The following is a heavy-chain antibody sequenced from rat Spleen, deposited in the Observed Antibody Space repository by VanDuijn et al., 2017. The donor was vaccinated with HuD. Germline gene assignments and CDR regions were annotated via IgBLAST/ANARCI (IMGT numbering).Heavy chain of an antibody. CDR3: TRGNDFDY. CDR2: ISYDGSST. CDR1: GFTFSDYY. Sequence: EVQLVESDGGLVQPGRSLKLSCAASGFTFSDYYMAWVRQAPTKGLEWVATISYDGSSTYYRDSVKGRFTISRDNAENTVYLQMNSLRSEDTATYYCTRGNDFDYWGQGVMVTVSS. V-gene: IGHV5-29*01. J-gene: IGHJ2*01.